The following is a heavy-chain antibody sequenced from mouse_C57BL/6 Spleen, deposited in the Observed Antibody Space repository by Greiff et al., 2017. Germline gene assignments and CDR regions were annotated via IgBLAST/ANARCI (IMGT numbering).Heavy chain of an antibody. Sequence: EVQLVESGPELVKPGASVKISCKASGYSFTGYYMNWVKQSPEKSLEWIGEINPSTGGTTYNQKFKAKATLTVDQSSSTAYMQLKSLTSEGTAIYDCAVFYGYDAAGYAMDDWGQGTTVTVSS. D-gene: IGHD2-2*01. CDR2: INPSTGGT. CDR1: GYSFTGYY. J-gene: IGHJ4*01. V-gene: IGHV1-42*01. CDR3: AVFYGYDAAGYAMDD.